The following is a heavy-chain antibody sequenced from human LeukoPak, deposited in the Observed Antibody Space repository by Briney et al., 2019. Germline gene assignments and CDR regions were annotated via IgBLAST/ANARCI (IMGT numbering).Heavy chain of an antibody. D-gene: IGHD6-19*01. CDR2: IGPSDSYT. V-gene: IGHV5-10-1*01. Sequence: GESLKISCQGSGYSFTNYWISWVRQMPGKGLEWMGRIGPSDSYTNYSPSFHGHVAISADKSISTAFLQWSSLKASDTAMYYCARTYSSGWYWYFNYWGQGTLVTVSS. J-gene: IGHJ4*02. CDR1: GYSFTNYW. CDR3: ARTYSSGWYWYFNY.